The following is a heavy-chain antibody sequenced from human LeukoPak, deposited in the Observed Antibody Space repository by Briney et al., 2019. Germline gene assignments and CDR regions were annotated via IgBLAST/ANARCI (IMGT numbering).Heavy chain of an antibody. D-gene: IGHD6-13*01. V-gene: IGHV3-30*03. CDR1: GFTFSSYG. Sequence: GGSLRLSCAASGFTFSSYGMHWVRQAPGKGLEWVAIISYDGRNKYYADSVKGRFTISRDNSKNTLYLQMNSLSAEDTAVYFCARGVWQQLVQPPTYSPDYWGQGTLVTVSS. CDR3: ARGVWQQLVQPPTYSPDY. CDR2: ISYDGRNK. J-gene: IGHJ4*02.